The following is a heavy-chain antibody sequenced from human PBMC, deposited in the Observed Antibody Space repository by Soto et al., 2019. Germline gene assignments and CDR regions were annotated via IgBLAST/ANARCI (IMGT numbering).Heavy chain of an antibody. CDR3: AREGVAVAGRGYFDY. D-gene: IGHD6-19*01. V-gene: IGHV3-33*01. Sequence: QVQLVESGGGVVQPGRSLRLSCAASGFTFSSYGMHWVRQAPGKGLEWVAVIWYDGSNKYYADSVKGRFTISRDNSKNTLYLQMNSLRAEDTAVYYYAREGVAVAGRGYFDYWGQGTLVTVSS. CDR2: IWYDGSNK. J-gene: IGHJ4*02. CDR1: GFTFSSYG.